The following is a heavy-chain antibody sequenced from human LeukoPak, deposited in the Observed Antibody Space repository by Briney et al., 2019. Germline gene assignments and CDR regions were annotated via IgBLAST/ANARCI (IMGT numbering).Heavy chain of an antibody. J-gene: IGHJ4*02. Sequence: GGSLRLSCAASGFTFSGFGMHWVRQAPGKGLEWVAFIHYDGSNKYYADSVKGRFTISRDNSKNTLYLQMNSLRAEDTAVYYCAKDRLRYCSGGSCYSPVDYWGQGTLVTVSS. CDR3: AKDRLRYCSGGSCYSPVDY. D-gene: IGHD2-15*01. CDR2: IHYDGSNK. CDR1: GFTFSGFG. V-gene: IGHV3-30*02.